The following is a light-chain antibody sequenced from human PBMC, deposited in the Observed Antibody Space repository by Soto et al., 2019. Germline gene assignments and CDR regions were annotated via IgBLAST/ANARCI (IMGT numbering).Light chain of an antibody. CDR3: SSYTTSNTVV. Sequence: QSVLTQPASVSGSAGQSIAISCTGTSSDVGGYNYVSWYQQHPGKAPKLMIYDVSARPSGVSNRFSGSKSDNTASLTISGLQAEDEADYYCSSYTTSNTVVFGGGTKLTVL. CDR1: SSDVGGYNY. CDR2: DVS. J-gene: IGLJ2*01. V-gene: IGLV2-14*01.